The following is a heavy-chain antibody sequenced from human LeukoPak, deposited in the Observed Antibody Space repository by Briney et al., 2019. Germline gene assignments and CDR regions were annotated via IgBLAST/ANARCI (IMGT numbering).Heavy chain of an antibody. D-gene: IGHD5/OR15-5a*01. V-gene: IGHV3-23*01. J-gene: IGHJ5*01. CDR1: GFTLTSYA. CDR2: MSGSGDST. Sequence: PGGSLRLSCAASGFTLTSYAMSWVRQAPGKGLEWVLAMSGSGDSTNYADSVKGRFTISRDNSKNTVYLQMNSLRADDTAVYYCTKDLRGWSNSWGQGTLVTVSS. CDR3: TKDLRGWSNS.